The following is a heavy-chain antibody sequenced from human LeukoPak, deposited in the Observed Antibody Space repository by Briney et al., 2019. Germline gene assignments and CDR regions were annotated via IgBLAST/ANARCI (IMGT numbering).Heavy chain of an antibody. CDR1: GSTFSSYS. V-gene: IGHV3-21*01. CDR2: ISSSSSYI. Sequence: GGSLRLSCAASGSTFSSYSMKCVRQTPGKGLEWVSSISSSSSYIYYADSGKGRFTISRDNAKNSLYLQMNSLRAEDTAVYYCARGGVELRFLELLPYYYYGMDVWGQGTTVTVSS. J-gene: IGHJ6*02. D-gene: IGHD3-3*01. CDR3: ARGGVELRFLELLPYYYYGMDV.